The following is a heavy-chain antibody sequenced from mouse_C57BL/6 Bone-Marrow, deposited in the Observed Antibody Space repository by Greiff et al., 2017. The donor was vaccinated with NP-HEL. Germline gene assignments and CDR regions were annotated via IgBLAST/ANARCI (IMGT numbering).Heavy chain of an antibody. CDR2: IDPETGGT. J-gene: IGHJ1*03. Sequence: QVQLQQSGAELVRPGASVTLSCKASGYTFTDYEMHWVKQTPVHGLEWIGAIDPETGGTAYNQKFKGKAILTADKSSSTAYMELRSLTSEDSAVYYCTRWDYYGSSYVWYFYVWGTGTTVTGSS. V-gene: IGHV1-15*01. CDR1: GYTFTDYE. CDR3: TRWDYYGSSYVWYFYV. D-gene: IGHD1-1*01.